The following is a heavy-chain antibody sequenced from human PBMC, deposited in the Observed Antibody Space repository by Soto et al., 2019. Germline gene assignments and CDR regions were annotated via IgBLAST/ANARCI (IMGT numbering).Heavy chain of an antibody. Sequence: GASVKVSCKASGYTFTSYGISWVRQAPGQGLEWMGWISAYNGNTNYAQKLQGRVTMTTDTSTSTAYMELRSLRSDDTAVYYCARVPLKAVEDYYYYYGMDVWGQGPTVTVSS. CDR2: ISAYNGNT. D-gene: IGHD2-2*01. CDR3: ARVPLKAVEDYYYYYGMDV. V-gene: IGHV1-18*01. CDR1: GYTFTSYG. J-gene: IGHJ6*02.